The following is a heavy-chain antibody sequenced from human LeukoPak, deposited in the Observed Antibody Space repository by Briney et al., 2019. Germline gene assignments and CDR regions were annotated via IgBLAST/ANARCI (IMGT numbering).Heavy chain of an antibody. Sequence: NPGGSLRLSCAASGFTFSSYAMNWVRQAPGKGLEWVSSISSSGTYIYYRDSVKGRFTISRDNAENSLYLEMNSLRVEDTAIYYCVRDRGSYRPIDYWGQGTLVTVSS. D-gene: IGHD1-26*01. V-gene: IGHV3-21*01. CDR1: GFTFSSYA. CDR3: VRDRGSYRPIDY. J-gene: IGHJ4*02. CDR2: ISSSGTYI.